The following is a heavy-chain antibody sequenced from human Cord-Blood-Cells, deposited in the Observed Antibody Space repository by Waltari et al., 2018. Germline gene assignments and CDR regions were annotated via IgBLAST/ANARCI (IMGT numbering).Heavy chain of an antibody. CDR2: ISYDGSNK. Sequence: QVQLVESGGGVVQPGRSLRLSCAASGFTFSSYAMHCFRQAPGKGLEWVAVISYDGSNKYYADSVKGRFTISRDNSKNTLYLQMNSLRAEDTAVYYCARAHYYDSSGYAFDIWGQGTMVTVSS. J-gene: IGHJ3*02. V-gene: IGHV3-30*04. CDR1: GFTFSSYA. D-gene: IGHD3-22*01. CDR3: ARAHYYDSSGYAFDI.